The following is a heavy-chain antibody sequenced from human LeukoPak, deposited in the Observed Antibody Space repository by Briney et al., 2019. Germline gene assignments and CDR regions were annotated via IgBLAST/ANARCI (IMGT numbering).Heavy chain of an antibody. CDR3: ARDWSHYYGSGSYYNAWYFDL. V-gene: IGHV3-11*05. D-gene: IGHD3-10*01. CDR2: ISSSSSYT. J-gene: IGHJ2*01. CDR1: GFTFSDYY. Sequence: PGGSLRLSCAASGFTFSDYYMSWIRQAPGKGLEWVSYISSSSSYTNHADSVKGQFTISRDNAKNSLYLQMNSLRAEDTAVYYCARDWSHYYGSGSYYNAWYFDLWGRGTLVTVSS.